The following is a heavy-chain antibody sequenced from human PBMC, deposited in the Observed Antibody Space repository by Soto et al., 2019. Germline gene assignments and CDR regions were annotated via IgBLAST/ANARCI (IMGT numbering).Heavy chain of an antibody. D-gene: IGHD3-3*01. J-gene: IGHJ3*01. Sequence: TSETLSLTCAVYGGSFSGYSLGWIGPPPGNGLEWIGEINHSGSTNYNPSLKSRVTISVDTSKNQFSLKLSSVTAADTAVYYCASDSRGTSVLLPPRIITIPTVXGQGTMVT. CDR2: INHSGST. V-gene: IGHV4-34*01. CDR3: ASDSRGTSVLLPPRIITIPTV. CDR1: GGSFSGYS.